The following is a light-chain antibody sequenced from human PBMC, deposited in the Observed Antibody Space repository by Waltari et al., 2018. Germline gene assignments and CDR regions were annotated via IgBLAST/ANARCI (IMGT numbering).Light chain of an antibody. CDR1: QSVLYSSNNKNY. J-gene: IGKJ1*01. CDR3: QQYYSSPPA. CDR2: WAS. V-gene: IGKV4-1*01. Sequence: DIVMTQFPDSLAVSLGERATINCKSSQSVLYSSNNKNYLAWYQQKPGQPPKLLIYWASTRESGVPDRFSGSGSGTDFTLTISSLQAEDVAAYYCQQYYSSPPAFAQGTKVEIK.